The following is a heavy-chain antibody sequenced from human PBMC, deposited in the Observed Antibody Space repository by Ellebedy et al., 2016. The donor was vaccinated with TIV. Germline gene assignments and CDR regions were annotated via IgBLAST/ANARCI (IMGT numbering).Heavy chain of an antibody. V-gene: IGHV1-46*01. CDR1: GYTFTSYY. CDR2: INPSGGST. J-gene: IGHJ6*02. Sequence: ASVKVSXXASGYTFTSYYMHWVRQAPGQGLEWMGIINPSGGSTSYAQKFQGRVTMTRDTSTSTVYMELSSLRSEDTAVYYCTRVHWPCGGDCYSTEDYYYYGMDVWGQGTTVTVSS. CDR3: TRVHWPCGGDCYSTEDYYYYGMDV. D-gene: IGHD2-21*01.